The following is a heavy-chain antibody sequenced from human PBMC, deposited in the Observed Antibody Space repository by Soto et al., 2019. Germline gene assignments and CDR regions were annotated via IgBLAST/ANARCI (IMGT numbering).Heavy chain of an antibody. D-gene: IGHD2-15*01. CDR1: GFTFSDYY. J-gene: IGHJ3*02. Sequence: PGGSLRLSCAASGFTFSDYYMSWIRQAPGKGLEWVSYISSSSSYTNYADSVKGRFTISRDNAKNSLYLQMNSLRSEDTAVYYCARDPRRGIVVVVVHDAFDIWGQGTMVTVSS. CDR2: ISSSSSYT. CDR3: ARDPRRGIVVVVVHDAFDI. V-gene: IGHV3-11*05.